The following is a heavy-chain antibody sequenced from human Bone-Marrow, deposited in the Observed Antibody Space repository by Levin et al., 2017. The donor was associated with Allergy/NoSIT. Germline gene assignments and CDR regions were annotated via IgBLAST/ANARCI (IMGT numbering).Heavy chain of an antibody. CDR1: GFTFSSYG. V-gene: IGHV3-30*18. CDR2: ISYDGSNK. CDR3: AKTLAAAGIMGGGYLDY. D-gene: IGHD6-13*01. J-gene: IGHJ4*02. Sequence: GESLKISCAASGFTFSSYGMHWVRQAPGKGLEWVAVISYDGSNKYYADSVKGRFTISRDNSKNTLYLQMNSLRAEDTAVYYWAKTLAAAGIMGGGYLDYWGQGTLVTVSS.